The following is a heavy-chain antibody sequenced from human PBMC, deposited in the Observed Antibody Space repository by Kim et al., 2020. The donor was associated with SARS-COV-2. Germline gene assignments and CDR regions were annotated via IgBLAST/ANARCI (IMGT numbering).Heavy chain of an antibody. CDR3: ASSRGVELEPDAFDI. J-gene: IGHJ3*02. Sequence: PALKGRVTMSVDTSKNQFSLKLSSVTAADTAVYYCASSRGVELEPDAFDIWGQGTMVTVSS. D-gene: IGHD1-1*01. V-gene: IGHV4-4*07.